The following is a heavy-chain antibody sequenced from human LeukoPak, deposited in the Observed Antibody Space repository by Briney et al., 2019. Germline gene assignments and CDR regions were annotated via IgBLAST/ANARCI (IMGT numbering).Heavy chain of an antibody. CDR2: IDHSGST. J-gene: IGHJ4*02. Sequence: PSETLSLTCAVSGGSISSGGYSWSWIRQPPGKGLEWIGIIDHSGSTYYNPSLKSRVTISVDRSKNQFSLKLSSVTAADTAVYYCAREGYSYGLFDYWGQGTLVTVSS. V-gene: IGHV4-30-2*01. CDR1: GGSISSGGYS. D-gene: IGHD5-18*01. CDR3: AREGYSYGLFDY.